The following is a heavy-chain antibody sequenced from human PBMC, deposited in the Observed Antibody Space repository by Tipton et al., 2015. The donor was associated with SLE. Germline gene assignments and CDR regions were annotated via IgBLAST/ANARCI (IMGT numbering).Heavy chain of an antibody. J-gene: IGHJ5*02. D-gene: IGHD2-15*01. Sequence: TLSLTCTVSGGSISSSSYYWGWIRQPPGKGLEWFGGIFYSGSPYYNPPLKSRVTISVDTSKNQFSLKLSSVTAADTAVYYCARLIEGLGYCSGGSCSGWFDPWGQGTLVTVSS. CDR2: IFYSGSP. CDR1: GGSISSSSYY. V-gene: IGHV4-39*01. CDR3: ARLIEGLGYCSGGSCSGWFDP.